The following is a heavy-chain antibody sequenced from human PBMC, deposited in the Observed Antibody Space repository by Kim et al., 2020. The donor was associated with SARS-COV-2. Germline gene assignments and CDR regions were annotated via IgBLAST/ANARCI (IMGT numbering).Heavy chain of an antibody. Sequence: SETLSLTCTVSGGSISSSSYYWGWIRQPPGKGLEWIGSIYYSGSTYYNPSLKSRVTISVDTSKNQFSLKLSSVTAADTAVYYCARSDVANFDYWGQGTL. D-gene: IGHD2-21*01. CDR1: GGSISSSSYY. V-gene: IGHV4-39*01. J-gene: IGHJ4*02. CDR2: IYYSGST. CDR3: ARSDVANFDY.